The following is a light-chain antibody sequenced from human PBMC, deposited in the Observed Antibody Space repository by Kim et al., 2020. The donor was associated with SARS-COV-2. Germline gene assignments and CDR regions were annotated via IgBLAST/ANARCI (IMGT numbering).Light chain of an antibody. CDR2: DVS. CDR3: SSYTSSSTCV. CDR1: TSDVGGYNY. J-gene: IGLJ1*01. Sequence: GQSSTISCTGNTSDVGGYNYVSSYQQHPGKAPKLMIYDVSKRPSGVSNRFSGSKSGHTASLTISGLQAEDEADYSCSSYTSSSTCVFGTGTKVTVL. V-gene: IGLV2-14*03.